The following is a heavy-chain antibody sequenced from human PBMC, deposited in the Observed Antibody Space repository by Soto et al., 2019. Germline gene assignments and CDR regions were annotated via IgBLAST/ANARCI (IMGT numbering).Heavy chain of an antibody. CDR3: ARGGYYYDSSGSIDY. D-gene: IGHD3-22*01. V-gene: IGHV4-30-4*01. CDR1: GGSISSGDYY. J-gene: IGHJ4*02. CDR2: IYYSGST. Sequence: PSETLSLTCTVSGGSISSGDYYWSWIRQPPGKGLEWIGYIYYSGSTYYNPSLKSRVTISVDTSKNQFSLKLSSVTAADTAVYYCARGGYYYDSSGSIDYWGQGTLVTVSS.